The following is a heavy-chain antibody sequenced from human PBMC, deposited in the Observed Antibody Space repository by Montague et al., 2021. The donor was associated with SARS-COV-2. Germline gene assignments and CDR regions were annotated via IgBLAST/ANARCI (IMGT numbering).Heavy chain of an antibody. Sequence: SLRLSCAASGFTFSSYEMNWVRQAPGKGLEWVSYISSSGSTIYYADSVKGRSTISRDNAKNSLYLQMNSLRAEDTAVYYCARAGDFGYGSGSYAGGFDYWGQGTLVTVSS. V-gene: IGHV3-48*03. CDR2: ISSSGSTI. CDR3: ARAGDFGYGSGSYAGGFDY. J-gene: IGHJ4*02. CDR1: GFTFSSYE. D-gene: IGHD3-10*01.